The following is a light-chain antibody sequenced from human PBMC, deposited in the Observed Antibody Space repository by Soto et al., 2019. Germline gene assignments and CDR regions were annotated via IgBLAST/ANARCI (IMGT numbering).Light chain of an antibody. CDR3: HAWDSITVL. Sequence: SYELTQPPSVSVSPGQTASITCSGDKLGDKYASWYQQKPGQSPVLVIYQDNKRPSGIPERFSGSNSGNTATLTISGTQAMDEAVYHCHAWDSITVLFGGGTKVTVL. J-gene: IGLJ3*02. CDR2: QDN. V-gene: IGLV3-1*01. CDR1: KLGDKY.